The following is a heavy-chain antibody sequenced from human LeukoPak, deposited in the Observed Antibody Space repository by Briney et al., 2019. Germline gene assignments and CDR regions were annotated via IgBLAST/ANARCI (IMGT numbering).Heavy chain of an antibody. CDR3: AKNVPGRAIDY. D-gene: IGHD2-15*01. CDR2: IGTGDDR. J-gene: IGHJ4*02. CDR1: GFTSSSSA. V-gene: IGHV3-23*01. Sequence: GGSLRLSCVASGFTSSSSAMSWVRQAPGKGLEWVSTIGTGDDRYYTDSVKGRFTISRDNSKNTLYLQMSSLRAEDTAVYYCAKNVPGRAIDYWGQGTLVTVSS.